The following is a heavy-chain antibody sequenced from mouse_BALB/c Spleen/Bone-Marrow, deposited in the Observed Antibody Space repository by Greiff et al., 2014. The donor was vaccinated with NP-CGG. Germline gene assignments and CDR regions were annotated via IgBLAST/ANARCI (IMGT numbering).Heavy chain of an antibody. Sequence: VMLVESGPGLVAPSQSLSITCTVSGFSLTSYGVHWVRQPPGKVLEWLGVIWAGGSTNYNSALMSRLSISKDNSKSQVFLKMNSLQTGDTAMYYCARGSYYEGAMDYWGQGTSVTVSS. CDR3: ARGSYYEGAMDY. V-gene: IGHV2-9*02. D-gene: IGHD1-1*01. J-gene: IGHJ4*01. CDR1: GFSLTSYG. CDR2: IWAGGST.